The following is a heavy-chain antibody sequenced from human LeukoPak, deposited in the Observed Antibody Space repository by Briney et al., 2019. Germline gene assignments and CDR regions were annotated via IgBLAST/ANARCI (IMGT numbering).Heavy chain of an antibody. CDR1: GFTFSSYV. J-gene: IGHJ4*02. V-gene: IGHV3-23*01. Sequence: GGSLRLSCAASGFTFSSYVMSWVRQAPGKGLEWVSAISGSGGNTYYADSVKGRFTISRDNSKNTLYLQMNSLRAEDTAVYYCARAGIGSYDYWGQGTLVTVSS. CDR2: ISGSGGNT. D-gene: IGHD1-26*01. CDR3: ARAGIGSYDY.